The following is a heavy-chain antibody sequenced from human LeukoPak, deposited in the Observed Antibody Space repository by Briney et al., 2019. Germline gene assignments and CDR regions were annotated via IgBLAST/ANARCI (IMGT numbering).Heavy chain of an antibody. D-gene: IGHD6-13*01. Sequence: GESLKISCKGSGYSFTSYWIGWLRQMPGKGLEWMGIIYPGDSDTRYSPSFQGQVTISADKSISTAYLQWSSLKASDTAMYYCARLVFAAATISPFDYWGQGTQVTVSS. V-gene: IGHV5-51*01. CDR2: IYPGDSDT. CDR3: ARLVFAAATISPFDY. J-gene: IGHJ4*02. CDR1: GYSFTSYW.